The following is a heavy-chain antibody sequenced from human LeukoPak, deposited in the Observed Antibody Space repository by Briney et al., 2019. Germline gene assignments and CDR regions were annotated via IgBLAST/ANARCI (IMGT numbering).Heavy chain of an antibody. Sequence: GGSLRLSCAASGFSFMNAWMIWVRQAPGKGLEWVGRIKSNADGGTPDYAAPARGRFTISRDDSKNTLYLQMNSLRTEATAVYYCTTFYQKYSPSWGRGTLVTVSS. D-gene: IGHD5-12*01. CDR3: TTFYQKYSPS. V-gene: IGHV3-15*01. CDR2: IKSNADGGTP. CDR1: GFSFMNAW. J-gene: IGHJ5*02.